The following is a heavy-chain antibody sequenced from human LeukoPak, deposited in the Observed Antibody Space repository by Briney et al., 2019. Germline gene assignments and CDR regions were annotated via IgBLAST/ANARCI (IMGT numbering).Heavy chain of an antibody. CDR1: GFTFSSHA. Sequence: PGGSLRLSCAASGFTFSSHAMSWVRQAPGKGLEWVSAISGSGGSTYYADSVKGRFTISRDNSKNTLYLQMNSLRAEDTAVYYCAKEDLLRFLEWTNPSGPWFDPWGQGTLVTVSS. V-gene: IGHV3-23*01. CDR3: AKEDLLRFLEWTNPSGPWFDP. D-gene: IGHD3-3*01. J-gene: IGHJ5*02. CDR2: ISGSGGST.